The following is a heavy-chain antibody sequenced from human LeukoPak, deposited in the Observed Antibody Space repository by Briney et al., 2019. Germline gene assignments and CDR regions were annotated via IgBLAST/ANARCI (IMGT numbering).Heavy chain of an antibody. V-gene: IGHV3-21*01. CDR2: ISSSSSYI. CDR3: ARDIRSGSSFFDI. CDR1: RFTFSSYS. J-gene: IGHJ3*02. Sequence: PGGSLRLSCAAPRFTFSSYSMNWVRQAPGKGLEWVSSISSSSSYIYYADSVKGRFTISRDNAKNSLYLQMNSLRAEDTAVYYCARDIRSGSSFFDIWGQGTMVTVSS. D-gene: IGHD1-26*01.